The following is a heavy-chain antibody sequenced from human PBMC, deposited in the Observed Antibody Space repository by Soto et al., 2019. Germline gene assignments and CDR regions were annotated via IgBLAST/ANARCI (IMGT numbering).Heavy chain of an antibody. J-gene: IGHJ5*02. V-gene: IGHV4-39*01. Sequence: SETLSLTCTVSGGSISSSSYSWGWIRQPPRKGLEWIGSIYYSGSTYYNPSLKSRVTVSVDTSKNQCSLKLSSVSAADTAVYYCASQDSSNWYDWFDPRGQRTPVTVSS. D-gene: IGHD6-13*01. CDR2: IYYSGST. CDR1: GGSISSSSYS. CDR3: ASQDSSNWYDWFDP.